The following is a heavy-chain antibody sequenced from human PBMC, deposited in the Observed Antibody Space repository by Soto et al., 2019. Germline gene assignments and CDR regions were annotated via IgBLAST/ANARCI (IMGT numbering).Heavy chain of an antibody. CDR1: GYSFTSYG. CDR2: ISAYNGNT. CDR3: ARAKYYYDSSGDFDY. J-gene: IGHJ4*02. Sequence: ASVKVSCKXSGYSFTSYGISWVRQAPGQGLEWMGWISAYNGNTNYAQKLQGRVTMTTDTSTSTAYMELRSLRSDDTAVYYCARAKYYYDSSGDFDYWGQGTLVTVSS. D-gene: IGHD3-22*01. V-gene: IGHV1-18*04.